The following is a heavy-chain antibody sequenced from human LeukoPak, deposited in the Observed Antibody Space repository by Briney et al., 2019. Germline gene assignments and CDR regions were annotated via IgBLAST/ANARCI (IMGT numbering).Heavy chain of an antibody. CDR1: GYTFTSYA. J-gene: IGHJ6*02. V-gene: IGHV1-3*04. Sequence: ASVKVSCKASGYTFTSYAMHWVRQAPGQRLEWMGWINTGNGNTRYSQKFQGRVTITRDTSASTAYMELSSLRSEDTAVYYCAGLKAVQDYYGMDVWGQGTTVTVSS. CDR3: AGLKAVQDYYGMDV. CDR2: INTGNGNT.